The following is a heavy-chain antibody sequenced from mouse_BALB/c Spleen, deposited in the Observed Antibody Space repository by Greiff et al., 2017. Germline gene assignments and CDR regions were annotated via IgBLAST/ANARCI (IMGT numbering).Heavy chain of an antibody. CDR3: ARSGGYYGSSYTFDY. J-gene: IGHJ2*01. CDR1: GYTFTSYW. Sequence: QVQLQQPGAELVKPGASVKLSCKASGYTFTSYWMHWVKQRPGQGLEWIGEINPSNGRTNYNEKFKSKATLTVDKSSSTAYMQLSSLTSEDSAVYYCARSGGYYGSSYTFDYWGQGTTLTVSA. CDR2: INPSNGRT. D-gene: IGHD1-1*01. V-gene: IGHV1S81*02.